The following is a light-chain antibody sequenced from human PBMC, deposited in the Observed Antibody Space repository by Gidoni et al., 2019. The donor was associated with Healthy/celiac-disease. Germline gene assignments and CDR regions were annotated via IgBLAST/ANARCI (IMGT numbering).Light chain of an antibody. J-gene: IGKJ1*01. CDR1: QSVSSSY. CDR2: GAS. CDR3: KQDGSSPEWT. Sequence: EIVLSQSPGTLSLSPGERAPLSFRASQSVSSSYLAWYQQKPGQAPRLLIYGASSRDTGIPDRFSGSGSGTDFTLNISRLEPEDFAVYYCKQDGSSPEWTFGQXTKVEIK. V-gene: IGKV3-20*01.